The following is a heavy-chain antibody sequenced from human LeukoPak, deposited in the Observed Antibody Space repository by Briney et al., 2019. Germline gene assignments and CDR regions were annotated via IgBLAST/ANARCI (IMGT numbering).Heavy chain of an antibody. CDR3: AEGIAAAGTGR. Sequence: PGGSLRLSCAASGFTFSNAWMSWVRQAPGKGLEWVGRIKSKTDGGTTDYAAPVKGRFTISRDDSKNTLYLQMNSLKTEDTAVYYCAEGIAAAGTGRWGQGTLVTVSS. CDR2: IKSKTDGGTT. J-gene: IGHJ4*02. V-gene: IGHV3-15*01. CDR1: GFTFSNAW. D-gene: IGHD6-13*01.